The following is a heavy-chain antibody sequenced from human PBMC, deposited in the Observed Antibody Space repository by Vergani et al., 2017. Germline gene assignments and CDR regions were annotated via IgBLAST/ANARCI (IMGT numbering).Heavy chain of an antibody. Sequence: EVQLVQSGAEVKKPGESLKISCKGSGYSFTSYWIGWVRQMPGKGLEWMGIIDPGDSDTRYSPSLQGQVTISADKSISTVYLQWSSLKASGTALYYCARQLLGRSADAFDIWGQGTMVSVAS. V-gene: IGHV5-51*01. CDR2: IDPGDSDT. J-gene: IGHJ3*02. D-gene: IGHD1-26*01. CDR3: ARQLLGRSADAFDI. CDR1: GYSFTSYW.